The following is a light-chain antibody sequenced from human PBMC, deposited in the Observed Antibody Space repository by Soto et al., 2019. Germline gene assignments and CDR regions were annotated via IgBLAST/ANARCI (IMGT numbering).Light chain of an antibody. Sequence: EVVLTQSPVTLSLSPGERATLSCRASQSFRGLLAWYQQKPGQAPRLLIYDAYNRATGIPPRFNGSGSGTDFTLTISSLELEDSAVYYCQQRHMWPITFGQGTRLEIK. J-gene: IGKJ5*01. CDR1: QSFRGL. CDR2: DAY. V-gene: IGKV3-11*01. CDR3: QQRHMWPIT.